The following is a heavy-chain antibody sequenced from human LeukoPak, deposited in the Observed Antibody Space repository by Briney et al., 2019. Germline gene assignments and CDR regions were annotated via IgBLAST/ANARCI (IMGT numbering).Heavy chain of an antibody. D-gene: IGHD3-10*01. Sequence: AGGSLRLSCAASGFTFSIYGMHWVRQAPGKGLEWVAVIWYDGSNKYYADSVKGRLTISRDNSKNTLYLQMNSLRAEDTAVYYCARGPPFFYYGSGSTFDYWGQGTLVTVSS. CDR3: ARGPPFFYYGSGSTFDY. J-gene: IGHJ4*02. V-gene: IGHV3-33*01. CDR2: IWYDGSNK. CDR1: GFTFSIYG.